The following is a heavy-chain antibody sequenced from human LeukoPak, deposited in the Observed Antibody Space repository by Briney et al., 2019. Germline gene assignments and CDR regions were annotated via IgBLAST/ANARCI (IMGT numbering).Heavy chain of an antibody. D-gene: IGHD5-12*01. CDR1: GYTFTSYD. Sequence: EASVKVSCKASGYTFTSYDINWVRQATGQGLGWMGWMNPNSGSTGYAQKFQGRVTITRNTSISTAYMELSGLRSEDTAVYYCARGRSTGYPYYFEYWGQGTLVTVSS. J-gene: IGHJ4*02. CDR2: MNPNSGST. V-gene: IGHV1-8*03. CDR3: ARGRSTGYPYYFEY.